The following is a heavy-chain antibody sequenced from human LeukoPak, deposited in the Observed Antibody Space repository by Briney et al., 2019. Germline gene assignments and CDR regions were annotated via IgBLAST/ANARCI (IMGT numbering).Heavy chain of an antibody. D-gene: IGHD5-12*01. CDR2: IGKAGDT. CDR1: GLTFSTYD. CDR3: ARGGYSGFDV. Sequence: GGSLRLSCAASGLTFSTYDMHWVRQATGEGLEWVSGIGKAGDTYYVGSVKGRFTISRENAKNSLYPQMNSLRSGDTAVYYCARGGYSGFDVWGQGTVVTVSS. J-gene: IGHJ3*01. V-gene: IGHV3-13*04.